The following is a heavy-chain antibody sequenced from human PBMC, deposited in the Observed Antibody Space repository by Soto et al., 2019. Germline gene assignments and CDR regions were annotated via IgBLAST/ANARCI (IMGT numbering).Heavy chain of an antibody. CDR2: INHSGRV. CDR3: STRAYDTNGYYRFDP. Sequence: SETLSLTGAVYGGSFSGHSWTWICQSPGKGLEWIGDINHSGRVNYSPSLKSRVTISLDTSKNQFSLTLSAVTAADTAMYYCSTRAYDTNGYYRFDPWGQGTLVTVSS. J-gene: IGHJ5*01. D-gene: IGHD3-22*01. CDR1: GGSFSGHS. V-gene: IGHV4-34*01.